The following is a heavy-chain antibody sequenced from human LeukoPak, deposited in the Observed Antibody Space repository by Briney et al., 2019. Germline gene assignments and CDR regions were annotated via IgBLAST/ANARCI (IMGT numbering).Heavy chain of an antibody. D-gene: IGHD2-21*01. CDR2: ISSSSSYI. J-gene: IGHJ3*02. V-gene: IGHV3-21*05. CDR3: ARASGIGDFNRYDAFDI. Sequence: PGGSLRLSCAASGFTFSSYSMNWVRQAPGKGLEWASYISSSSSYIYYADSVKGRFTISRDNAKNSLYLQMNSLRAEDTAVYYCARASGIGDFNRYDAFDIWGQGTIVTVSS. CDR1: GFTFSSYS.